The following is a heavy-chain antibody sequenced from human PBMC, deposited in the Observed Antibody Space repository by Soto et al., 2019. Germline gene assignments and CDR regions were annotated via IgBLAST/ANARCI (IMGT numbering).Heavy chain of an antibody. CDR2: IYYSGST. D-gene: IGHD4-17*01. CDR3: ARPLPLVDYPRADDAFDI. J-gene: IGHJ3*02. CDR1: GCSLSSYY. Sequence: PSETLSLTCTVSGCSLSSYYWSWIRQPPGKGLEWIGYIYYSGSTNYNPSLKSRVTISVDTSKNQFSLKLSSVTAADTAVYYCARPLPLVDYPRADDAFDIWGQGTMVTV. V-gene: IGHV4-59*08.